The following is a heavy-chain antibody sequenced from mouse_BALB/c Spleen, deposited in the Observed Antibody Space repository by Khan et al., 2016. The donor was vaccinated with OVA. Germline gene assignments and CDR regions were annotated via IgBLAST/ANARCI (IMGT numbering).Heavy chain of an antibody. V-gene: IGHV4-1*02. CDR2: INPDSSTI. D-gene: IGHD2-3*01. CDR3: DRLGYFGYFDV. Sequence: EVKLLESGGGLVQPGGSLKLSCAASGFDFSRYWMSWVRQAPGKGLEWIGEINPDSSTINYTPFLKDKFIISRDNAKNTPYLQMSKVTSEDTALSYCDRLGYFGYFDVWGARTTGNVLS. CDR1: GFDFSRYW. J-gene: IGHJ1*01.